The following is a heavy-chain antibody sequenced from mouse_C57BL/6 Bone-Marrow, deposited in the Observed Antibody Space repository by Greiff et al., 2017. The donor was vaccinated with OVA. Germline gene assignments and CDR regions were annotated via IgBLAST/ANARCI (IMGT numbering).Heavy chain of an antibody. Sequence: QVQLQHPGAELVKPGASVKLSCKASGYTFTSYWMQWVKQRPGQGLEWIGEIDPSDSYTNYNQKFKGKATLTADKSSSTAYMQLSSLTSEDSAVYFCATPYYDYDFYAMDYWGQGTSVTVAS. J-gene: IGHJ4*01. CDR3: ATPYYDYDFYAMDY. D-gene: IGHD2-4*01. V-gene: IGHV1-50*01. CDR1: GYTFTSYW. CDR2: IDPSDSYT.